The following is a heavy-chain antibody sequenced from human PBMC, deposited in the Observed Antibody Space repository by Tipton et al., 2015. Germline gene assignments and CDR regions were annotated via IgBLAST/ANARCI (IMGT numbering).Heavy chain of an antibody. Sequence: TLSLTCTVSGGSIGNYYWSWIRQPPGKGLEWIGHVYYTGSTNYKPSLKSRVAISLGTSKKHSSLKLSSVTAADTAVYYCAREWSSSWYAEYWGQGTLVTVSS. CDR1: GGSIGNYY. V-gene: IGHV4-59*12. CDR2: VYYTGST. J-gene: IGHJ4*02. D-gene: IGHD6-13*01. CDR3: AREWSSSWYAEY.